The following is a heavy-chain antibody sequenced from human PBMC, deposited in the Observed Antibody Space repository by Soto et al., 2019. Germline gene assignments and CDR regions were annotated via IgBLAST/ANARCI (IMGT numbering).Heavy chain of an antibody. Sequence: ASVKVSCKASGYTFTSYGISWVRQAPGQGLEWMGWISAYNGNTNYAQKLQGRVTMTTDTSTSTAYMELRSLRSDDTAVYYCARAYDFWSGLDYYYGMDVWGQGTTVTVSS. CDR2: ISAYNGNT. D-gene: IGHD3-3*01. CDR3: ARAYDFWSGLDYYYGMDV. V-gene: IGHV1-18*01. J-gene: IGHJ6*02. CDR1: GYTFTSYG.